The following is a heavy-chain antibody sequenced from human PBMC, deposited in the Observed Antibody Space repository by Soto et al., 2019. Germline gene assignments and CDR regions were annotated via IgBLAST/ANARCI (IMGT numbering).Heavy chain of an antibody. J-gene: IGHJ5*02. CDR1: GYSFTNND. D-gene: IGHD3-16*01. Sequence: QVKLVQSGAEVRGPGASVKVSCKASGYSFTNNDVSWVRQATGQGLEWMGWMNPGSGDTGYAQKFQGRVTMTRDISIATAYMELSSLRSDDTAIYYCARMATFGSLNWFDPWGQGTLVTVSS. V-gene: IGHV1-8*01. CDR3: ARMATFGSLNWFDP. CDR2: MNPGSGDT.